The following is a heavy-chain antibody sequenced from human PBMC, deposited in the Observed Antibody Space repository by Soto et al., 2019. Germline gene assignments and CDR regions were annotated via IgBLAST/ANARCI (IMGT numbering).Heavy chain of an antibody. Sequence: PSETLSLTCTVSGGSISSYYWSWIRQPPGKGLEWIGYIYYSGSTNYNPSLKSRVTISVDTSKNQFSLKLSSVTAADTAVYYCAREYYDILTGYPLFDYWGQGTLVTVS. CDR3: AREYYDILTGYPLFDY. CDR1: GGSISSYY. J-gene: IGHJ4*02. V-gene: IGHV4-59*01. D-gene: IGHD3-9*01. CDR2: IYYSGST.